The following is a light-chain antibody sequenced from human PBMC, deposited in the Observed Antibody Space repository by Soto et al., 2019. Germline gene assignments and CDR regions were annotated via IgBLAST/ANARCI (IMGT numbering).Light chain of an antibody. J-gene: IGKJ2*01. CDR1: QSVLSRSNNRNY. CDR3: QQCYSIPYT. Sequence: DIVMTQSPDSLAVSLGERATIDCKSSQSVLSRSNNRNYLAWYQQKPGQPPKLLIYWATTRESGVPDRFSASGSGTDFTLTISSLQADDVAVYYCQQCYSIPYTFGQGTKLEIK. V-gene: IGKV4-1*01. CDR2: WAT.